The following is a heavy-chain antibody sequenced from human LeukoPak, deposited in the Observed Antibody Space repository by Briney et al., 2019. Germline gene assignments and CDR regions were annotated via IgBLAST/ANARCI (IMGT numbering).Heavy chain of an antibody. Sequence: SETLSLTCTVSGGSISSYYWSWVRQPPGEGRERGGHIYYSGGANYNPSLTRRVTISVDTSKHQFSLKLSSVTAADTAVYSCATDSSYGPRAFDIWGQGTMVTVSS. CDR1: GGSISSYY. D-gene: IGHD1-26*01. CDR2: IYYSGGA. V-gene: IGHV4-59*01. CDR3: ATDSSYGPRAFDI. J-gene: IGHJ3*02.